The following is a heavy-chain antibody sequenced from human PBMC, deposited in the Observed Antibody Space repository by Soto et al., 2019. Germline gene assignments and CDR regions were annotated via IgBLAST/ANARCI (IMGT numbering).Heavy chain of an antibody. CDR1: GFSFASFA. Sequence: PGGSLRLSCTTSGFSFASFALTWVRQAPGQGLEWVANIVGSDAKTHYADSVKGRFSISRDTSRNTVYVQMNNLRADDTAIYYWANWTYLDFWGQGTRVTVSS. V-gene: IGHV3-23*01. J-gene: IGHJ4*02. CDR3: ANWTYLDF. D-gene: IGHD1-1*01. CDR2: IVGSDAKT.